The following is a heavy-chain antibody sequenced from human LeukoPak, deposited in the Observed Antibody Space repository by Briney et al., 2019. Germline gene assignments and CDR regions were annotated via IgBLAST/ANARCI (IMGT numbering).Heavy chain of an antibody. Sequence: SETLSLTCTVSGGSFSSSSYYWGWIRQPPGKGLEWIGYIYYSGSTNYNPSLKRRVTISVDTSKNLFSLKLRSVTAADTAVYYCARSKDILTGYCFDYWGQGTLVTVSS. CDR3: ARSKDILTGYCFDY. V-gene: IGHV4-61*01. CDR2: IYYSGST. D-gene: IGHD3-9*01. CDR1: GGSFSSSSYY. J-gene: IGHJ4*02.